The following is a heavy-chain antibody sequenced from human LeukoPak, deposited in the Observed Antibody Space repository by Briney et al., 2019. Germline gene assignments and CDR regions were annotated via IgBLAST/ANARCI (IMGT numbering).Heavy chain of an antibody. V-gene: IGHV1-69*13. Sequence: ASVKVSCKGSGGTFSSYAISWVRQAPGQGLEWMGGIIPIFGTANYAQKFQGRVTITADESTSTAYMELSSLRSEDTAVYYCARGVVAGPWDYYYYMDVWGKGTTVTISS. D-gene: IGHD6-19*01. CDR3: ARGVVAGPWDYYYYMDV. J-gene: IGHJ6*03. CDR1: GGTFSSYA. CDR2: IIPIFGTA.